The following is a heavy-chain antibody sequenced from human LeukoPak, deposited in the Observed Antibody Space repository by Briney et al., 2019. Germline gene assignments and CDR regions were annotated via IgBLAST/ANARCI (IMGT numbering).Heavy chain of an antibody. D-gene: IGHD6-19*01. CDR3: ARGLEYYYYYYMDV. V-gene: IGHV1-24*01. Sequence: ASVKVSCKVSGYTLTELSMHWVRQAPGEGLEWMGGFDPEDGETIYAQKFQGRVTMTEDTSTDTAYMELSSLRSEDTAVYYCARGLEYYYYYYMDVWGKGTTVTVSS. CDR2: FDPEDGET. J-gene: IGHJ6*03. CDR1: GYTLTELS.